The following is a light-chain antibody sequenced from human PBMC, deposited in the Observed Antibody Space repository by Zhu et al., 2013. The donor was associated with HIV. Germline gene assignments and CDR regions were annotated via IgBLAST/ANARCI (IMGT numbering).Light chain of an antibody. J-gene: IGKJ4*01. Sequence: EIVLTQSPATLSLSPGEGATLSCRASQSVSNNYLAWYQQRPGQAPRLLIYGTSTRATDIPDRFSGSGSGTNFTLKISRVGADDVGIYYCMQSVQTPLTFGGGTRVEIK. CDR3: MQSVQTPLT. CDR1: QSVSNNY. CDR2: GTS. V-gene: IGKV3-20*02.